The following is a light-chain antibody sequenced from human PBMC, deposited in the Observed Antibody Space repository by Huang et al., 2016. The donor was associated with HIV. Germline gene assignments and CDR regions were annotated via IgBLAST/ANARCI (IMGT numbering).Light chain of an antibody. CDR1: QSVNTN. V-gene: IGKV3-15*01. CDR2: AAS. CDR3: QQYNKWPPEYT. Sequence: VMMSQSPATLAASPGERVTLSCGASQSVNTNLAWYQHKPGQPPRLLIYAASTRATGVPGRFAGSGSGTEFTLTIDSLQLDDFAVYYCQQYNKWPPEYTFGQGTRLEIK. J-gene: IGKJ2*01.